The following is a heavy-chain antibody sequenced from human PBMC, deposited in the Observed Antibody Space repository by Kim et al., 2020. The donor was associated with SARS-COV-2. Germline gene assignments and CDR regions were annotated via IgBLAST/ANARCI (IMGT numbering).Heavy chain of an antibody. D-gene: IGHD2-8*02. Sequence: GGSLRLSCAASGFPFTNFGMNWVRQAPGKGLEWISFISTGRTTSYADSVTGRFTISRDDSSLFLQLNSLTAEDTALYFCARAPRTGWTYYFDFWGQGSLV. J-gene: IGHJ4*02. V-gene: IGHV3-23*05. CDR1: GFPFTNFG. CDR3: ARAPRTGWTYYFDF. CDR2: FISTGRTT.